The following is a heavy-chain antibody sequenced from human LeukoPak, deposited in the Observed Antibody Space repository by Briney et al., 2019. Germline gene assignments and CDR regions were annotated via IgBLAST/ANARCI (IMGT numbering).Heavy chain of an antibody. J-gene: IGHJ4*02. Sequence: ASVKVSFKASGGTFSIYSISWVRQAPGQGLEWMGRIIPILGIANYAQKFQGRVTITADKSTSTAYMELSSLRSEDTAVYYCARMATVDYWGQGTLVTVSS. V-gene: IGHV1-69*02. CDR2: IIPILGIA. CDR3: ARMATVDY. D-gene: IGHD5-24*01. CDR1: GGTFSIYS.